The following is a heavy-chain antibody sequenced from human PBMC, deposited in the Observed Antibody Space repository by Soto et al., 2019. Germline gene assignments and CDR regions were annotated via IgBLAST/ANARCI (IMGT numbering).Heavy chain of an antibody. CDR2: INRDGTEK. Sequence: EVQQVESGGGLVQPGGSLRLSCAASGFTFNAYWKTWVRQAPGKGLEWVANINRDGTEKNYVDSVKGRFTVSRDNAKNSLHLQMYSLRAEDTAVYYCVRDRTEYGSSGSSYYDVFDIWGQGTKVTVSS. J-gene: IGHJ3*02. V-gene: IGHV3-7*05. D-gene: IGHD6-6*01. CDR1: GFTFNAYW. CDR3: VRDRTEYGSSGSSYYDVFDI.